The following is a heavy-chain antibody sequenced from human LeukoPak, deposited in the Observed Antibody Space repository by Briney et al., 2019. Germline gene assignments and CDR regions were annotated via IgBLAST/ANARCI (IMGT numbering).Heavy chain of an antibody. CDR1: GGSFSGYY. Sequence: SETLSLTCAVYGGSFSGYYWSWIRQPPGKGLEWIGEINHSGSTNYNPSLKSRVTISVDTSKSQFSLKLSSVPAADTAVYYCGRRGEPILEWLSPSGDYYMDVWGKGTTVTVSS. D-gene: IGHD3-3*01. V-gene: IGHV4-34*01. J-gene: IGHJ6*03. CDR2: INHSGST. CDR3: GRRGEPILEWLSPSGDYYMDV.